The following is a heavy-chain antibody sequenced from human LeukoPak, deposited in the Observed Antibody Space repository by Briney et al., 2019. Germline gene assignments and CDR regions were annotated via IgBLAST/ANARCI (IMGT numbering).Heavy chain of an antibody. Sequence: GRSLRLSCAASGFTFSSYAMHWVRQAPGKGLEWVAVISYDGSNKYYADSVKGRFTIPRDNSKNTLYLQMNSLRAEDTAVYYCAKGTQFVAFLTDYWGQGTLVTVSS. CDR3: AKGTQFVAFLTDY. D-gene: IGHD2-21*01. J-gene: IGHJ4*02. CDR2: ISYDGSNK. V-gene: IGHV3-30-3*01. CDR1: GFTFSSYA.